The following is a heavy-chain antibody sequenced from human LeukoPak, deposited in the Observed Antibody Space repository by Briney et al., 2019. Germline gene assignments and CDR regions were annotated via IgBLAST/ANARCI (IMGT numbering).Heavy chain of an antibody. Sequence: PGGPLRLSCAASGFTFSSYAMHWVRQAPGKGLEWVAVISYDGSNKYYADSVKGRFTISRDNSKNTLYLQMNSLRAEDTAVYYCASDYDFWSGYSDQHDYWGQGTLVTVSS. CDR3: ASDYDFWSGYSDQHDY. CDR2: ISYDGSNK. CDR1: GFTFSSYA. V-gene: IGHV3-30-3*01. J-gene: IGHJ4*02. D-gene: IGHD3-3*01.